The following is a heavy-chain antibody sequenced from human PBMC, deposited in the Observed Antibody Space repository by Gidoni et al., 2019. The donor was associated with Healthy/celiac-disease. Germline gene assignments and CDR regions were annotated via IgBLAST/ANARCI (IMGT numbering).Heavy chain of an antibody. CDR2: IIPNLGIA. V-gene: IGHV1-69*04. CDR3: ARVGYDFWSGYDNAGFDY. J-gene: IGHJ4*02. CDR1: GGTFISYA. Sequence: QVQLVQSGAEVKKPGSSVKVSCKASGGTFISYAISWVRQAPGQGLEWMGRIIPNLGIANYAQKFQGRVTITADKSTRTAYMELSSLRSEDTAVYYGARVGYDFWSGYDNAGFDYWGQGTLVTVSS. D-gene: IGHD3-3*01.